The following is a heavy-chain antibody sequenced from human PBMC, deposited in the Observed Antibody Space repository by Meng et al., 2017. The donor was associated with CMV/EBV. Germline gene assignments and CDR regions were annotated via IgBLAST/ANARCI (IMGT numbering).Heavy chain of an antibody. Sequence: GESLKISCAASGFTFSSYAMSRVRQAPGKGLEWVSAISGSGGSTYYADSVKGRFTISRDNSKNTLYLQMNSLRAEDTAVYYCAKDAHIVVVPAALYYWGQGTLVTVSS. J-gene: IGHJ4*02. V-gene: IGHV3-23*01. CDR2: ISGSGGST. CDR1: GFTFSSYA. CDR3: AKDAHIVVVPAALYY. D-gene: IGHD2-2*01.